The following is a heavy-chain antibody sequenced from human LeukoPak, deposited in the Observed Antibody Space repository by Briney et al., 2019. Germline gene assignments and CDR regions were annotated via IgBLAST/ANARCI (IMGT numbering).Heavy chain of an antibody. D-gene: IGHD2-2*01. CDR3: ATMLGYCSSTSCDWDAFDI. Sequence: SVKFSCKASGGTFSSYAISWVRQAPGQGLEWMGGIIPIFGTANYAQKFQGRVTITTDESTSTAYMELSSLRSEDTAVYYCATMLGYCSSTSCDWDAFDIWGQGTMVTVSS. CDR1: GGTFSSYA. CDR2: IIPIFGTA. V-gene: IGHV1-69*05. J-gene: IGHJ3*02.